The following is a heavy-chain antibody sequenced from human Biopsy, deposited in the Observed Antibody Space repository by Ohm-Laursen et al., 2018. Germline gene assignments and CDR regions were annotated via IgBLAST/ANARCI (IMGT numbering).Heavy chain of an antibody. J-gene: IGHJ1*01. CDR1: GATFSNYG. CDR2: NIPILGTG. CDR3: ATKLTGYFHH. D-gene: IGHD3-9*01. V-gene: IGHV1-69*06. Sequence: SVKVSCKSPGATFSNYGVNWVRQAPGQGIEWLGGNIPILGTGNYAQKFQDRVTVAADTSTSTATMELRSLRSDDTAVYYCATKLTGYFHHWGQGTLVIVSS.